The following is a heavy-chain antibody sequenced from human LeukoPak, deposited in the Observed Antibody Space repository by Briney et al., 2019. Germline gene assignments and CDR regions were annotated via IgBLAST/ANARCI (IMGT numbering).Heavy chain of an antibody. CDR1: GYTFTSYA. CDR2: INAGNGDT. Sequence: ASVKVSCKASGYTFTSYAMNWVRQAPGQRLEWMGWINAGNGDTKYSQKFQGRVTITRDTSASTAFMELSSLRSEDTAVYYCARDRAGQLDYWGQGTLVTVSS. J-gene: IGHJ4*02. V-gene: IGHV1-3*01. D-gene: IGHD3-10*01. CDR3: ARDRAGQLDY.